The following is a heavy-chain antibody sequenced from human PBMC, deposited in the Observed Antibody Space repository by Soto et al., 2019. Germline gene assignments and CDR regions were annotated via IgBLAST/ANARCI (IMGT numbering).Heavy chain of an antibody. CDR1: GDSISRSRYY. D-gene: IGHD6-6*01. Sequence: SETLSLTCTDSGDSISRSRYYWGWIRQPPGKGLEWIASIHYTGGTYYNPSLRSRVTISVDTSKTQFSLTVSSVTAADTAVYYRARYLYSTSPDVWGQGTSVTVSS. CDR2: IHYTGGT. J-gene: IGHJ6*02. CDR3: ARYLYSTSPDV. V-gene: IGHV4-39*01.